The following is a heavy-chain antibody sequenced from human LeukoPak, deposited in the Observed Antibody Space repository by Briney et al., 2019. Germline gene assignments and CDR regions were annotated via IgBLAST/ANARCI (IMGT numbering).Heavy chain of an antibody. CDR3: ARDGPGGTVIALVMTPVFDI. J-gene: IGHJ3*02. V-gene: IGHV3-7*01. CDR2: INQDGSEK. D-gene: IGHD3-22*01. Sequence: GGSLRLSCAASGFTFSSYWMSWVRQAPGKGLEWVANINQDGSEKYYVDPVKGRFTISRDNAKNSLYLQMSSLRADDTAVYYCARDGPGGTVIALVMTPVFDIRGQGTMVTVSS. CDR1: GFTFSSYW.